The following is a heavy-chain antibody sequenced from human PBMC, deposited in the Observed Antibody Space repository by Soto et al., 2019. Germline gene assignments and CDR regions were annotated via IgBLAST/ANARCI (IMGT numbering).Heavy chain of an antibody. CDR2: INHSGST. CDR1: GGSFSGYY. Sequence: PSETLSLTCAVYGGSFSGYYWSWIRQPPGKGLEWIGEINHSGSTNYNPSLKSRVTISVDTSKNQFSLKLSSVTAADTAVYYCARGRPYIAAAGTFDYWGQGTLVTVSS. D-gene: IGHD6-13*01. J-gene: IGHJ4*02. V-gene: IGHV4-34*01. CDR3: ARGRPYIAAAGTFDY.